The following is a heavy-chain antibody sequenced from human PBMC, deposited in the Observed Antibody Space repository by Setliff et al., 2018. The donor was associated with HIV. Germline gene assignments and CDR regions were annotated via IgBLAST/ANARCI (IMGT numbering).Heavy chain of an antibody. D-gene: IGHD2-15*01. CDR2: IYYTGST. CDR3: ARTRILRMDV. V-gene: IGHV4-59*11. Sequence: PSETLSLTCSVSGGSINSHYWSWIRQPLGKGLEWMGNIYYTGSTKYNSSLKSRLTMSVETSKNQISLNLRSVTAADTAVYYCARTRILRMDVWGKGTTVTVSS. CDR1: GGSINSHY. J-gene: IGHJ6*03.